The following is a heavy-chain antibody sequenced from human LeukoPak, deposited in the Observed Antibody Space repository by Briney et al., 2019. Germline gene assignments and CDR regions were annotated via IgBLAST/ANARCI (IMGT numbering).Heavy chain of an antibody. V-gene: IGHV3-15*01. Sequence: GGSLRLSCAASGFTFSNAWMSWVRQAPGKGLEWVGRIKSKTDGGTTDYAAPAKGGFTISRDDSKNTLYLQMNSLKTEDTAVYYCTTQGVYSSSSDDYWGQGTLVTVSS. D-gene: IGHD6-6*01. CDR2: IKSKTDGGTT. J-gene: IGHJ4*02. CDR3: TTQGVYSSSSDDY. CDR1: GFTFSNAW.